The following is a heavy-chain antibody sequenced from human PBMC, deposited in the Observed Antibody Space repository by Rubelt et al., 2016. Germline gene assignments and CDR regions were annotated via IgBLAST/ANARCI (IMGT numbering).Heavy chain of an antibody. J-gene: IGHJ4*02. Sequence: EVQLVESGGGLVQPGGSLRLSCAASGFNLRDYWMHWVRQVPGKGLVWVSYITSDGSITAYADSVEGRFTISRENTKNTLYLQMNSRRAEETAGYYCARDPPGLGIDYWGLGTLVTVSS. CDR2: ITSDGSIT. CDR1: GFNLRDYW. CDR3: ARDPPGLGIDY. V-gene: IGHV3-74*03.